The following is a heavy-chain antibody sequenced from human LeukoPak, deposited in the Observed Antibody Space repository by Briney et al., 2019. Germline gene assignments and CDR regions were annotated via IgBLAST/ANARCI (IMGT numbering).Heavy chain of an antibody. CDR2: INHSGST. D-gene: IGHD3-22*01. CDR1: GGSISSSSYY. CDR3: ARVFDSSGYYYKFFWFDP. V-gene: IGHV4-39*07. J-gene: IGHJ5*02. Sequence: SETLSLTCTVSGGSISSSSYYWGWIRQPPGKGLEWIGEINHSGSTNYNPSLKSRVTISVDTSKNQFSLKLSSVTAADTAVYYCARVFDSSGYYYKFFWFDPWGQGTLSPSPQ.